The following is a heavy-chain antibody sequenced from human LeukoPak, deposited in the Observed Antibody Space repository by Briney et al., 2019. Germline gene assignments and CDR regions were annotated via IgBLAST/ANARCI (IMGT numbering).Heavy chain of an antibody. V-gene: IGHV3-33*01. CDR1: GFTFTSYG. D-gene: IGHD1-26*01. CDR2: IWYDGSNK. Sequence: GSLRLSCAASGFTFTSYGMHWVRQAPGKGLEWVAVIWYDGSNKYYADSVQGRFTISTDNSTHTMYLQMNSRRAENTAVYDSARTSNQWKLLGDFDYWGQGTLVTVSS. J-gene: IGHJ4*02. CDR3: ARTSNQWKLLGDFDY.